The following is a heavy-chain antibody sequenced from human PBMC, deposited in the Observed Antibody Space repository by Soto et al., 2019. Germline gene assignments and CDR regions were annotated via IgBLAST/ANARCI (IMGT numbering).Heavy chain of an antibody. V-gene: IGHV3-23*01. CDR2: ISGSGGST. Sequence: EVQLLESGGGLVQPGGSLRLSCAASGFTFSSDAISWVRQAPGKGLEWVSAISGSGGSTYYADSVKGRFTISRDNSNNKLLLKMDSLRADYTAVYYCAKALPPPQYYYYGMSVWGQGTTVTVSS. CDR3: AKALPPPQYYYYGMSV. CDR1: GFTFSSDA. J-gene: IGHJ6*02.